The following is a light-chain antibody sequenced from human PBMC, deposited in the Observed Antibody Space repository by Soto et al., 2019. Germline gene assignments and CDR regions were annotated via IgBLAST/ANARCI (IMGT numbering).Light chain of an antibody. Sequence: EIVLTQSPGTLSLSPGERATVSCRASQSVSSSYLAWYQQKSGQAPRLLIYGASSRATGIPDRFSGSGSGTDFTLTISRLEPEDFAVYYCQQYVTSPWTFGQGTKV. CDR2: GAS. CDR1: QSVSSSY. CDR3: QQYVTSPWT. V-gene: IGKV3-20*01. J-gene: IGKJ1*01.